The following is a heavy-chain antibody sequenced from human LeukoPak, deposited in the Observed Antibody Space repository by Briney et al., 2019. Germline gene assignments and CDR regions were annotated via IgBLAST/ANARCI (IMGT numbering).Heavy chain of an antibody. CDR1: GYTFTGYY. CDR3: AREREDSGSYYDY. CDR2: ISPNSGGT. D-gene: IGHD1-26*01. Sequence: ASVKVSCKASGYTFTGYYMHWVRQAPGQGLEWMGWISPNSGGTNYAQKFQGRVTMTRDTSISTAYMELSRLRSDDTAVYYCAREREDSGSYYDYWGQGTLVTVSS. V-gene: IGHV1-2*02. J-gene: IGHJ4*02.